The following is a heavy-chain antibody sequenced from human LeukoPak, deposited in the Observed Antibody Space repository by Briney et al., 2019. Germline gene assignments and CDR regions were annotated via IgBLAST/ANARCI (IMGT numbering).Heavy chain of an antibody. CDR3: ARWTGLSDAFDI. CDR1: AGSISSGDYY. CDR2: IYYSGST. Sequence: SQTLSLTCTVSAGSISSGDYYWSWIRQPPGKGLEWIGYIYYSGSTYYNPSLKSRVTISVDTSKNQFSLKLSSVTAADTAVYYCARWTGLSDAFDIWGQGTMVTVSS. D-gene: IGHD3/OR15-3a*01. V-gene: IGHV4-30-4*08. J-gene: IGHJ3*02.